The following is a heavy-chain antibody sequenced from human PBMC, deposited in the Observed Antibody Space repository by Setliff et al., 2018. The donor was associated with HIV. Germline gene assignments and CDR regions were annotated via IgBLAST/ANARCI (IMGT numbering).Heavy chain of an antibody. Sequence: SVKVSCKASGGTFSSYGISWVRQAPGQGLEWMGAIIPMFGTGFYAQKFRGRVTITTDESRTTSYMELSSLRFEDTAVHFCARVAHSSSYHYYGMDVWGQGTTVTVSS. V-gene: IGHV1-69*05. CDR1: GGTFSSYG. D-gene: IGHD6-19*01. CDR3: ARVAHSSSYHYYGMDV. J-gene: IGHJ6*02. CDR2: IIPMFGTG.